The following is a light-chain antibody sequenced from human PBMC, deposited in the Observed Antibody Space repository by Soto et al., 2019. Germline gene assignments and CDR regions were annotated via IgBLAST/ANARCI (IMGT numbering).Light chain of an antibody. J-gene: IGKJ3*01. CDR2: GAS. Sequence: EIVLXQSPXTLSLSPGERATLSCRASQSVSSSYLAWYQQKPGQAPRLLIYGASSRATGIPDRFSGSGSGTDFTLTISRLEPEDFAVYYCQQYGSSLLFTFGPGTKVDIK. CDR1: QSVSSSY. CDR3: QQYGSSLLFT. V-gene: IGKV3-20*01.